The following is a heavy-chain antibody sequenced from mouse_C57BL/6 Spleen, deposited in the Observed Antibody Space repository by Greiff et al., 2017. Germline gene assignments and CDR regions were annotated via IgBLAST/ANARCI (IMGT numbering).Heavy chain of an antibody. CDR1: GYTFTDYE. J-gene: IGHJ2*01. Sequence: QVQLQQSGAELVRPGASVTLSCKASGYTFTDYEMHWVKQTPVHGLEWIGAIDPETGGTAYNQKFKGKAILTADKSSSTAYIELRCLTSEDSAVSCCTRYGSGYYYFDYWGQGTTLTVSS. D-gene: IGHD3-2*02. CDR3: TRYGSGYYYFDY. V-gene: IGHV1-15*01. CDR2: IDPETGGT.